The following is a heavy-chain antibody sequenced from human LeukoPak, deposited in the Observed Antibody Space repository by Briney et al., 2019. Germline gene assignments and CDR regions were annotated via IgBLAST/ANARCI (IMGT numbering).Heavy chain of an antibody. CDR1: GGSFSGYY. CDR3: ARQGGYSGYDSSYWYFDL. Sequence: SETLSLTCAGYGGSFSGYYWSWIRQPPGKGLEWIGEINHSGSTNYNPSLKSRVTISVDTSKNQFSLKLSSVTAADTAVYYCARQGGYSGYDSSYWYFDLWGRGTLVTVSS. V-gene: IGHV4-34*01. D-gene: IGHD5-12*01. J-gene: IGHJ2*01. CDR2: INHSGST.